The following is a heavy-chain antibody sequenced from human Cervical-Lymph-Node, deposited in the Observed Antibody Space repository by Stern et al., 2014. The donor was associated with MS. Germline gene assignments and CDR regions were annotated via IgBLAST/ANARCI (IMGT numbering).Heavy chain of an antibody. V-gene: IGHV1-69*02. J-gene: IGHJ4*02. CDR3: AGXXPLD. Sequence: VHLXXXGAELKKPGSSVKVSCKASGGSLSTYTITWVRQAPGQGLEWMGRIIPALNVANYAQKFQGRLTITADKSTSTAYMEMSSLRSDDTAVYYCAGXXPLDWGQGTLVTVSS. CDR1: GGSLSTYT. CDR2: IIPALNVA.